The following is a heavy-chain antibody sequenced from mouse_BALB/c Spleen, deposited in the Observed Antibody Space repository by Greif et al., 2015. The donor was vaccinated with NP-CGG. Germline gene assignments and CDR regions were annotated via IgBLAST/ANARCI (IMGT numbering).Heavy chain of an antibody. Sequence: EVQLQQSGPELVKPGASVKMSCKASGYTFTSYVMHWVKQKPGQGLEWIGYINPYNDGTKYNEKFKGKATLTSDKSSSTAYMELSSLTSEDSAVYYCATKGGHWYFDVWGAGTTVTVSS. CDR1: GYTFTSYV. CDR3: ATKGGHWYFDV. CDR2: INPYNDGT. V-gene: IGHV1-14*01. J-gene: IGHJ1*01. D-gene: IGHD3-3*01.